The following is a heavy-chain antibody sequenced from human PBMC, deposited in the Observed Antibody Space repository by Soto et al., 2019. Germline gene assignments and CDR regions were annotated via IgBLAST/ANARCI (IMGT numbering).Heavy chain of an antibody. J-gene: IGHJ4*02. CDR2: ISYDGSNK. CDR3: AKEQLGDFDY. Sequence: QVQLVESGGGVVQPGRSLRLSCAASGFTFSSYGMHWVRQAPGKGLEWVAVISYDGSNKYYADSVKGRFTISRDNSKNTLYLQMNSLRAEDTAVYYCAKEQLGDFDYWGQGTLVTVSS. CDR1: GFTFSSYG. D-gene: IGHD6-13*01. V-gene: IGHV3-30*18.